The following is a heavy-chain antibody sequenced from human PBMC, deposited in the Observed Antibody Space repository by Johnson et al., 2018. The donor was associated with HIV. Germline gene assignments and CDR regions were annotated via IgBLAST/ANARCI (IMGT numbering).Heavy chain of an antibody. J-gene: IGHJ3*02. CDR3: ARERAVTTKGYDEDAFDI. V-gene: IGHV3-23*04. CDR2: ISGSGGST. D-gene: IGHD4-17*01. Sequence: VLLVESGVGVVQPGRSLRLSCAASGFTFSSYAMSWVRQAPGKGLEWVSAISGSGGSTYYADSVKGRFTISRDNSKNTLYLQMSSLRAEDTALYYCARERAVTTKGYDEDAFDIWGQGTMVTVSS. CDR1: GFTFSSYA.